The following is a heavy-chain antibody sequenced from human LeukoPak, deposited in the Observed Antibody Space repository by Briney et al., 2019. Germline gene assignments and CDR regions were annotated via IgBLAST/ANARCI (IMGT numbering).Heavy chain of an antibody. CDR3: AREDTYVLTTYYYYGMDV. V-gene: IGHV1-69*13. Sequence: ASVTVSCTASGGTFSSYAISWVRQAPGQGLEWMGGIIPIFGTANYAQKFQGRVTITADESTSTAYMELSSLRSEDTAVYYCAREDTYVLTTYYYYGMDVWGQGTTVTVSS. J-gene: IGHJ6*02. CDR1: GGTFSSYA. D-gene: IGHD1-1*01. CDR2: IIPIFGTA.